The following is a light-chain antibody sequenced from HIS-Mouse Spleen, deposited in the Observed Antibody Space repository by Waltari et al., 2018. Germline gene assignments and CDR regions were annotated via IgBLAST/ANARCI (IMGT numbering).Light chain of an antibody. V-gene: IGLV3-21*03. CDR1: NIGSKS. CDR3: QVWDSSSDHVV. J-gene: IGLJ2*01. Sequence: SYVLTQPPSVSVAPGKTARITCGGNNIGSKSVHWYQQKPGQAPVLVGYDGSDRPSGIPERFSGSNSGNTATRTISRVEAGDEADYYCQVWDSSSDHVVFGGGTKLTVL. CDR2: DGS.